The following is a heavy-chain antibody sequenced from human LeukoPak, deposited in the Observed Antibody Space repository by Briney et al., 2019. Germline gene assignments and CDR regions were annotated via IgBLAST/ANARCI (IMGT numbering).Heavy chain of an antibody. CDR1: GFTFSSYA. Sequence: PGGSLRLSCAASGFTFSSYAMSWVRQAPGKGLEWVSAISGSGGSTYYADSVKGRFTISRDNSKNTLYLQMNSLRAEDTAVYYCAREILLWFGAPLYGMDVWGQGTTVTVSS. D-gene: IGHD3-10*01. CDR3: AREILLWFGAPLYGMDV. J-gene: IGHJ6*02. CDR2: ISGSGGST. V-gene: IGHV3-23*01.